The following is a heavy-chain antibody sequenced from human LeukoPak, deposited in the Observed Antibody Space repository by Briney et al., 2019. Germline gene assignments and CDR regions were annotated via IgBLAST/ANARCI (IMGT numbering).Heavy chain of an antibody. CDR3: ARITDFWSGPNNWFDP. Sequence: SETLSLTCTVSGGSISSYYWSWIRQPPGKGLEWIGYIYYSGSTNYNPSLKSRVTISVDKSKNQFSLKLSSVTAADTAVYYRARITDFWSGPNNWFDPWGQGTLVTVSS. CDR2: IYYSGST. V-gene: IGHV4-59*01. CDR1: GGSISSYY. D-gene: IGHD3-3*01. J-gene: IGHJ5*02.